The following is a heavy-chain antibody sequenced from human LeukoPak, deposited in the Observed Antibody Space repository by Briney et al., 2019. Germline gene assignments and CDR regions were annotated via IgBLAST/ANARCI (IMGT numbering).Heavy chain of an antibody. CDR3: ARVSSGATTVDY. CDR2: IYYSGST. D-gene: IGHD1-26*01. V-gene: IGHV4-59*12. Sequence: SETLSLTCTVSGGSISSYYWSWTRQPPGKGLEWIGYIYYSGSTNYNPSLKSRVTISVDKSKNQFSLKLSSVTAADTAVYYCARVSSGATTVDYWGQGTLVTVSS. J-gene: IGHJ4*02. CDR1: GGSISSYY.